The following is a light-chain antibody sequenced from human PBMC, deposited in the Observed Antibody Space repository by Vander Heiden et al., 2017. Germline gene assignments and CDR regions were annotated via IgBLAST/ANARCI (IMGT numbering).Light chain of an antibody. J-gene: IGLJ1*01. V-gene: IGLV2-23*02. CDR1: SSDVGSYNL. Sequence: QSALTQPASVSGSPGQLNPISCTGTSSDVGSYNLVSWYQQHPGKAPKLMIYEVSKRPSGVSNRFSGSKSGNTASLTISGLQAEDEADYYCCSDAGSSTYVFGTGTKVTVL. CDR3: CSDAGSSTYV. CDR2: EVS.